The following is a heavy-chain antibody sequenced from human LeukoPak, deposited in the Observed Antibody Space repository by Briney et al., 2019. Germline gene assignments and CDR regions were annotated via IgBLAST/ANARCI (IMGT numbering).Heavy chain of an antibody. Sequence: SETLSLTCAVYGGSFSDYSWTWIRQAPEGGGEWIGEKYHNGGTKHNTPLVSRFIRSVDTSKNQFSLKVSSVTAADTAVYYCARVAYRYSINDWSRTGLGAYATKYYYYMDVWGKGTTVTVSS. J-gene: IGHJ6*03. CDR1: GGSFSDYS. V-gene: IGHV4-34*01. CDR2: KYHNGGT. D-gene: IGHD3-9*01. CDR3: ARVAYRYSINDWSRTGLGAYATKYYYYMDV.